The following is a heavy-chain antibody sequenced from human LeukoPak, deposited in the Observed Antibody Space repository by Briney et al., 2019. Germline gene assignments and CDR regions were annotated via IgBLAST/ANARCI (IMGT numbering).Heavy chain of an antibody. V-gene: IGHV4-59*08. CDR3: ARVTGAAAGIYYYYYYMDV. CDR1: GDSIRDDY. Sequence: SETLSLTCSVSGDSIRDDYWSWIRQPPEKGLEWIGCIYYSGNTYYNPSLKSRVTISVDTSKNQFSLKLSSVTAADTAVYYCARVTGAAAGIYYYYYYMDVWGKGTTVTVSS. CDR2: IYYSGNT. D-gene: IGHD6-13*01. J-gene: IGHJ6*03.